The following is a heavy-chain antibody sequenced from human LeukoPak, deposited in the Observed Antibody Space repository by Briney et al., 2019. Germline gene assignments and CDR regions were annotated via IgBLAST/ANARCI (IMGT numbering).Heavy chain of an antibody. CDR3: AAHVLTYYDFWSGYWDDY. CDR2: IYYSGST. CDR1: GGSISSSSYY. D-gene: IGHD3-3*01. Sequence: SETLSLTCTVSGGSISSSSYYWSWIRQPPGKGLEWIGSIYYSGSTYYNPSLKSRVTISVDTSKNQFSLKLSSGTAAHTAVYYCAAHVLTYYDFWSGYWDDYWGQGPLVTVSS. V-gene: IGHV4-39*01. J-gene: IGHJ4*01.